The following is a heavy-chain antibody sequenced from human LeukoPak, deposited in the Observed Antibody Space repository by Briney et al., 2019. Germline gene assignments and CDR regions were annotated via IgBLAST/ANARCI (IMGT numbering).Heavy chain of an antibody. V-gene: IGHV3-23*01. CDR1: GFTFSRYA. Sequence: GGSLRLSCAPSGFTFSRYAMSWVRQAPGKGLEWVSAISGSGGSTYYADSVKGGFTISRDNSKSTLYLQMNSLRAEDTAVYYCAKSANYDILTGYYFFDYWGQGTLVTVSS. CDR2: ISGSGGST. CDR3: AKSANYDILTGYYFFDY. J-gene: IGHJ4*02. D-gene: IGHD3-9*01.